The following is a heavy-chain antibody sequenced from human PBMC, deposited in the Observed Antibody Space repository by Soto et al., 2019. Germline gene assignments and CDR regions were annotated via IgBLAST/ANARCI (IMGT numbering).Heavy chain of an antibody. CDR3: ARGSGYCTNGVCYSGEINYYYYGMDV. D-gene: IGHD2-8*01. CDR1: VFTFISYI. V-gene: IGHV3-21*01. CDR2: ISSSSSYI. J-gene: IGHJ6*02. Sequence: GWSLRLSSASSVFTFISYIMNWVRQAPGKGLEWVSSISSSSSYIYYADSVKGRFTISRDNAKNSLYLQMNSLRAEDTAVYYCARGSGYCTNGVCYSGEINYYYYGMDVWGQGTTVTVS.